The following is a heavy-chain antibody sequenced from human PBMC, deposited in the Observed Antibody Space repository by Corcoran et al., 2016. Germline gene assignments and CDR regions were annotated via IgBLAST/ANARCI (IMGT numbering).Heavy chain of an antibody. CDR3: ARDRGTMIVVVIPDSFDI. CDR2: ISAYNGNT. CDR1: GYTFTSYG. V-gene: IGHV1-18*01. Sequence: QVQLVQSGAEVKKPGASVKVSCKASGYTFTSYGISWVRQAPGQGLEWMGWISAYNGNTNYAQKLQGRVTMTTDTSTSTAYMELRSLRSDDTAVYYCARDRGTMIVVVIPDSFDIWGQGTMVTVSS. D-gene: IGHD3-22*01. J-gene: IGHJ3*02.